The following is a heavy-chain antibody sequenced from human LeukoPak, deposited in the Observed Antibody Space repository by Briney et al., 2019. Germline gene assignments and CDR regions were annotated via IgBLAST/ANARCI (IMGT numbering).Heavy chain of an antibody. Sequence: GGSLRLSCAASGFTFSTYSMSWVRLAPGKGLEWVSGISGSGANTYYADSVKGRFTISRDNSKNTLYLQMNSLRAEDTAVFYCAKYPASGGYFDYWGQGALVTVSS. CDR1: GFTFSTYS. V-gene: IGHV3-23*01. CDR3: AKYPASGGYFDY. J-gene: IGHJ4*02. D-gene: IGHD6-13*01. CDR2: ISGSGANT.